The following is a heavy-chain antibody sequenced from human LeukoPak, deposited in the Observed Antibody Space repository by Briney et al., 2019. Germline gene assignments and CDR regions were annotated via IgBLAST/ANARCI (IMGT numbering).Heavy chain of an antibody. D-gene: IGHD2-15*01. CDR3: ARAPVVAANVNWFDP. Sequence: GASVKVSCKASGYTFTSYAMNWVQQAPGQGLEWMGWINTNTGNPTYAQGFTGRFVFSLDTSVSTAYLQISSLKAEDTAVYYCARAPVVAANVNWFDPWGQGTLVTVSS. J-gene: IGHJ5*02. CDR1: GYTFTSYA. CDR2: INTNTGNP. V-gene: IGHV7-4-1*02.